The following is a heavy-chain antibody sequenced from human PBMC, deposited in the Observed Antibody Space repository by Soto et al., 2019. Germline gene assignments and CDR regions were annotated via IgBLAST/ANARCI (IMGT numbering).Heavy chain of an antibody. CDR3: ARTDTGYGGFFDT. D-gene: IGHD5-12*01. CDR2: IIPVLGIA. Sequence: QVQLVQSGAEVKKPGSSVKVSCKASGGTFSSYTISWVRQAPGQGLEWMGRIIPVLGIANYAQKFQGRVKITADKSTSAAYMELSSLRSEDTAVYYCARTDTGYGGFFDTWGQGTMVSVSS. CDR1: GGTFSSYT. V-gene: IGHV1-69*02. J-gene: IGHJ3*02.